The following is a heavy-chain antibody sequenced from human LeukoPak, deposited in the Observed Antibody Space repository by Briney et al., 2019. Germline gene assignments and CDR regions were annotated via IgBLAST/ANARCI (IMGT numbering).Heavy chain of an antibody. CDR2: INHSGST. Sequence: PSGTLSLTCAVYGGSFSGYYWSWIRQPPGKGLEWIGEINHSGSTNYNPSLKSRVTISVDTSKNQFSLKLSSVTAADTAVYYCARGPGPFYYYGMDVWGQGTTVTVSS. J-gene: IGHJ6*02. CDR1: GGSFSGYY. V-gene: IGHV4-34*01. CDR3: ARGPGPFYYYGMDV.